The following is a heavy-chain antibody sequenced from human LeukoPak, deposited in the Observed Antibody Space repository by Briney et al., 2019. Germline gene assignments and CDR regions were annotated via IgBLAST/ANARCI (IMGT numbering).Heavy chain of an antibody. D-gene: IGHD5-18*01. CDR3: ARGGVTPVDH. Sequence: GGSLRLSCAASGFPFNSFWMHWVRQAPRKGLVWVSDMNEYSTTIRYADSVKGRFTISRDNAKSILYLQMNNLRAEDTAMYFCARGGVTPVDHWGQGTLVTVSS. J-gene: IGHJ4*02. CDR1: GFPFNSFW. V-gene: IGHV3-74*01. CDR2: MNEYSTTI.